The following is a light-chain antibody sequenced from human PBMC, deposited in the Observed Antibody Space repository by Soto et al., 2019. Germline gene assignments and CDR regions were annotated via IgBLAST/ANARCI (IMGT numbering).Light chain of an antibody. CDR2: GAS. J-gene: IGKJ1*01. V-gene: IGKV3-20*01. CDR3: QQYGSSPPWT. CDR1: QSVSRSY. Sequence: EIVLTQSPGTLSLSPGERATLSCRASQSVSRSYLAWYQQKPGQAPRLLIYGASSRATGIPDRFSGSGSGTDFTLTISRLEPDDFAVYYCQQYGSSPPWTFGQGTKVEIK.